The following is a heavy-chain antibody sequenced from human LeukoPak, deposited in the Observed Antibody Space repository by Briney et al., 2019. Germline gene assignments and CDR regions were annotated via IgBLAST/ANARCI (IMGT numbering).Heavy chain of an antibody. Sequence: GGSLRLSCAASGFTFSSYWMHSVRQVPGKGLVWVARINPGGSSITYADSVKGRFTISRDNAKNTLYLQMDSLRAEDTGVYYCAKDGSAAAGSEVDYWGQGTLVTVSS. CDR3: AKDGSAAAGSEVDY. CDR1: GFTFSSYW. D-gene: IGHD6-13*01. J-gene: IGHJ4*02. V-gene: IGHV3-74*01. CDR2: INPGGSSI.